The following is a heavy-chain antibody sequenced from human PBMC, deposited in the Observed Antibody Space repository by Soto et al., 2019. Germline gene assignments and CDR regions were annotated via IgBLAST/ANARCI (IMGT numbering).Heavy chain of an antibody. CDR3: ARRGFMGATTIDY. V-gene: IGHV4-39*01. Sequence: SETLSLTCTVSGGSISSSSYYWGWIRQPPGKGLEWIGSIYYSGSTYYNPSLKSRVSISVDTSKNQFSLKLSSVTAADTAVYYCARRGFMGATTIDYWGQGTLVTVSS. D-gene: IGHD1-26*01. CDR1: GGSISSSSYY. CDR2: IYYSGST. J-gene: IGHJ4*02.